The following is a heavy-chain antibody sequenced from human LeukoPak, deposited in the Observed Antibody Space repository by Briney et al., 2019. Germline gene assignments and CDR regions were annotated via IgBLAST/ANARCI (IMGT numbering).Heavy chain of an antibody. CDR1: GYTFTSYG. D-gene: IGHD6-13*01. CDR3: ARDGAAAGDSYYYYGMDV. CDR2: ISAYNGNT. Sequence: ASVKVSCKASGYTFTSYGISWVRQAPGQGLEWMGWISAYNGNTNYAQKLQGRVTMTTDTSTSTAYMELRSLRSDDTAVYYCARDGAAAGDSYYYYGMDVWGQGTTVTVSS. V-gene: IGHV1-18*01. J-gene: IGHJ6*02.